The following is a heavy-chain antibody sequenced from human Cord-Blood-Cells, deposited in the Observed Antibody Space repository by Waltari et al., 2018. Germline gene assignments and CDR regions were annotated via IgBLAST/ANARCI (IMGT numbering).Heavy chain of an antibody. CDR1: GFTFSRYA. D-gene: IGHD6-19*01. CDR3: ARVRYSSGFLLDY. CDR2: ISYDGSNK. V-gene: IGHV3-30*04. Sequence: QVQLVESGGGVVQPGRSLRLSCAASGFTFSRYAMHWVRQAPGKGLEWVAVISYDGSNKYYADSVKGRFTISRDNSKNTLYLQMNSLRAEDTAVYYCARVRYSSGFLLDYWGQGTLVTVSS. J-gene: IGHJ4*02.